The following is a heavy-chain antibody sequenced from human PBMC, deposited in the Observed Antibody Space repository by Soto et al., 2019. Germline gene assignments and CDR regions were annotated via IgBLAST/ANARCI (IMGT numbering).Heavy chain of an antibody. CDR1: GGAISSGGYH. V-gene: IGHV4-31*03. Sequence: PSETQSLTCNVSGGAISSGGYHWGRIRQYPGKGLEWIGHTFHSGSTNYNPSLQSRLTTSVDTSKNQFSLHLISVTATDTAVYFCARGGVVTSHFDSWGQGTLVTVSS. D-gene: IGHD3-3*01. J-gene: IGHJ4*02. CDR2: TFHSGST. CDR3: ARGGVVTSHFDS.